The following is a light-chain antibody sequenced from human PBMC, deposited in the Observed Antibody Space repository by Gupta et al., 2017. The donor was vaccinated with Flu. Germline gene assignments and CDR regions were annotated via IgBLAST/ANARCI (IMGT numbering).Light chain of an antibody. J-gene: IGKJ3*01. CDR3: QQRSNWPPGT. V-gene: IGKV3-11*01. CDR1: QSLSNS. Sequence: ERATRSCRASQSLSNSLAWYQQKSGQAPRLIIFVASHRATGIPTRFSGSGSGTDFTLTISSLEPEDVAVYYCQQRSNWPPGTFGPGTKVDIK. CDR2: VAS.